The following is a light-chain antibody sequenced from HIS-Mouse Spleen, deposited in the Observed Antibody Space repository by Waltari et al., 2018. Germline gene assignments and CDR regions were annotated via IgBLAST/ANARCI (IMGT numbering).Light chain of an antibody. CDR2: WAS. J-gene: IGKJ4*01. CDR3: QQYYSTPT. Sequence: DIVMTQSPDSLAVSLGEGATINCKPSQSVLYSSNNKNYLAWYQQKPGQPPKLLIYWASTRESGVPDRFSGSGSGTDFTLTISSLQAEDVAVYYCQQYYSTPTFGGGTKVEIK. CDR1: QSVLYSSNNKNY. V-gene: IGKV4-1*01.